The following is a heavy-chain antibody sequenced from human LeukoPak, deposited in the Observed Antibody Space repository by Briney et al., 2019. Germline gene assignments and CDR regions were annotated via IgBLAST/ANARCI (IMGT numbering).Heavy chain of an antibody. V-gene: IGHV3-74*01. J-gene: IGHJ4*02. Sequence: PGGSLRLSCAASGSYWMHWVRLAPGKGLVWVSHINSDGSWTSYADSVKGRFTISKDNAKNTVYLQMNNLRAEDTAVYYCVSFYETYWGRGTLVTVSS. CDR1: GSYW. CDR3: VSFYETY. D-gene: IGHD2/OR15-2a*01. CDR2: INSDGSWT.